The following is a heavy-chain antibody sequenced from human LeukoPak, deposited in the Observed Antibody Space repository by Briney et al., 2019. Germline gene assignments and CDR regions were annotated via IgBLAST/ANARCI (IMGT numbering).Heavy chain of an antibody. CDR3: AKVPSGDYYFEN. V-gene: IGHV3-23*01. CDR1: GFTFSSYA. Sequence: GGSLRLSCAVSGFTFSSYAMTWVRQTPGKGLEWVSAITASGGSTYYADSVKGRFIISRDNSKNTLYLQVNSLRAEDTAVYYCAKVPSGDYYFENWGRGTLVTVS. CDR2: ITASGGST. D-gene: IGHD4-17*01. J-gene: IGHJ4*02.